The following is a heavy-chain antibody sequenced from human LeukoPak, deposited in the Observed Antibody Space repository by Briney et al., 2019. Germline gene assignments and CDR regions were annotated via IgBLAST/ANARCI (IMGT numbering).Heavy chain of an antibody. CDR2: INHSGST. CDR3: ARRRSYSSGWYKLGAFDI. Sequence: SETLSLTCAVYGGSFSGYYWSWIRQPPGKGLEWIGEINHSGSTNYNPSLKSRVTISVDTSKNQFSLKLSSVTAADTAVYYCARRRSYSSGWYKLGAFDIWGQGTMVTVSS. V-gene: IGHV4-34*01. CDR1: GGSFSGYY. J-gene: IGHJ3*02. D-gene: IGHD6-19*01.